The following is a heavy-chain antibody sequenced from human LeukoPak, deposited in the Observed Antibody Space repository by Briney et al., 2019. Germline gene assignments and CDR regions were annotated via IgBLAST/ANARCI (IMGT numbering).Heavy chain of an antibody. CDR2: LYSGGLT. V-gene: IGHV3-66*02. J-gene: IGHJ4*02. CDR3: ARSTIGPTPDY. Sequence: GGSLRLSCAASGFTVSRNYMTCVRQAPGKGLEWFAVLYSGGLTYYADSVKGRFTISGDSSKNTLYLQMNSLRVEDTAVYYCARSTIGPTPDYWGQGALVTVSS. CDR1: GFTVSRNY. D-gene: IGHD1-1*01.